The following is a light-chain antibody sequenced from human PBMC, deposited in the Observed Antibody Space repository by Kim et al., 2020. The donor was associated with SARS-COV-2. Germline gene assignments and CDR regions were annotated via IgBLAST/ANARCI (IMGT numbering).Light chain of an antibody. CDR2: NNN. CDR1: SSNIGRNT. CDR3: AAWDDALKGV. Sequence: PGQRIMISCSGTSSNIGRNTVLWFQQLPGTAPRLLSSNNNERTSWIPDRFSGSKSGTSASLAISGLQSGDEADYYGAAWDDALKGVFGGGTKLTVL. V-gene: IGLV1-44*01. J-gene: IGLJ3*02.